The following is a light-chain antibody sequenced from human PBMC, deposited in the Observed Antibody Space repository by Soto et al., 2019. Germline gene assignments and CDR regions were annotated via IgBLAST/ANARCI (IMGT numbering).Light chain of an antibody. CDR1: QNVLSN. J-gene: IGKJ5*01. CDR2: GAP. Sequence: IGMYQSPATLSVSPGERATFSCGASQNVLSNLAWYQQKPGQAPRLLIYGAPTRATDIPARFSGSGSGTEFTLTINSLQSEDFAVYYCQQYNNWPITFGQGTRLEIK. V-gene: IGKV3D-15*01. CDR3: QQYNNWPIT.